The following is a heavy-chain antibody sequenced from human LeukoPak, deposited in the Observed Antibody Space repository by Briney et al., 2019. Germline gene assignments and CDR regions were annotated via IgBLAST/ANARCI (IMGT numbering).Heavy chain of an antibody. Sequence: PSETLSLTCTVSGGSISSYYWSWIRQPAGKGLEWIGRIYTSGSTNYNPSLKSRVTISVDTSKNQFSLKLSSVTAADTAVYYCASQRKCSSTSCYKRFDYWGQGTLVTVSS. J-gene: IGHJ4*02. CDR1: GGSISSYY. CDR3: ASQRKCSSTSCYKRFDY. V-gene: IGHV4-4*07. D-gene: IGHD2-2*02. CDR2: IYTSGST.